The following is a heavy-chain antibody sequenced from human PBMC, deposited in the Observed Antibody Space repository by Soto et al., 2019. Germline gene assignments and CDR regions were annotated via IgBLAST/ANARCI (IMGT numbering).Heavy chain of an antibody. J-gene: IGHJ4*02. CDR3: ARGGIPSYYYGSGSSLATFDY. CDR2: ISAYNGNT. D-gene: IGHD3-10*01. V-gene: IGHV1-18*01. Sequence: ASVKVSCKASGYTFTSYGISWVRQAPGQGLEWMGWISAYNGNTNYAQKPQGRVTMTTDTSTSTAYMELRSLRSDDTAVYYCARGGIPSYYYGSGSSLATFDYWGQGTLVTVSS. CDR1: GYTFTSYG.